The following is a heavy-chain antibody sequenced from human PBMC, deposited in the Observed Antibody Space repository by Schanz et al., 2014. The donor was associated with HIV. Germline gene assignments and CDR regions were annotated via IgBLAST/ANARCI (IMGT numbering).Heavy chain of an antibody. V-gene: IGHV3-9*01. CDR2: ISWNRGKI. Sequence: EVQLVESGGGLVQPGRSLRLSCAASGFTFDDYAMHWVRQGPGKGLEWVAGISWNRGKIGYADSVKGRFTISRDNAKNSLSLQMHSLRDDDTAVYYCARSPSYGMDVWGQGTTVTVSS. CDR3: ARSPSYGMDV. CDR1: GFTFDDYA. J-gene: IGHJ6*02.